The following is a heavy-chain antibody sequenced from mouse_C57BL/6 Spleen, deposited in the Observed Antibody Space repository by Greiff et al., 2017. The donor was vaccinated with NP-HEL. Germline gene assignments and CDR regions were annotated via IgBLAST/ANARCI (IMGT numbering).Heavy chain of an antibody. D-gene: IGHD4-1*01. J-gene: IGHJ2*01. V-gene: IGHV3-2*02. CDR3: ARSILAN. CDR2: ISYSGST. CDR1: GYSINRDYA. Sequence: EVQLQESGPGLVKPSQSLSLTCTVTGYSINRDYAWNWNRQLPGNKLEWRGHISYSGSTSYNPSLKSRISITRDTSKNQFFLQLNSVTTEDTATYYCARSILANWGLGATLTVSS.